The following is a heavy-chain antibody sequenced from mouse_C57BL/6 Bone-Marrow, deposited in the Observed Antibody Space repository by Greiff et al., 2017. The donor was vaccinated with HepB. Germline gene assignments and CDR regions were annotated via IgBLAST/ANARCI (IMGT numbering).Heavy chain of an antibody. Sequence: QVQLQQSGAELVMPGASVKLSCKASGYTFTSYWMHWVKQRPGQGLEWIGEIDPSDSYTNYNQKFKGKSTLTVDKSSSTAYMQLSSLTSEDSAVYYCAREDYGSSYAMDYWGQGTSVTVSS. J-gene: IGHJ4*01. CDR1: GYTFTSYW. CDR3: AREDYGSSYAMDY. CDR2: IDPSDSYT. V-gene: IGHV1-69*01. D-gene: IGHD1-1*01.